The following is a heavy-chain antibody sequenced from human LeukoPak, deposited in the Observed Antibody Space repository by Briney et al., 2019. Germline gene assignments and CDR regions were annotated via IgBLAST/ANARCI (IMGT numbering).Heavy chain of an antibody. CDR2: INHSGST. CDR3: ARHRGDSDSAEFDP. D-gene: IGHD2-21*02. V-gene: IGHV4-34*01. Sequence: PSETLSLTCAVYGGSFSGYYWSWIRQPPGKGLEWIGEINHSGSTNYNPSLKSRVTISVDTSKNQFSLKLSSVTAADTAVYYCARHRGDSDSAEFDPWGQGTLVTVSS. J-gene: IGHJ5*02. CDR1: GGSFSGYY.